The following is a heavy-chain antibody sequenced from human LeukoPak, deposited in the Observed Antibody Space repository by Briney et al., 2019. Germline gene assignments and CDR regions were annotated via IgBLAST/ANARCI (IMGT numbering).Heavy chain of an antibody. CDR3: ARLVRSSSWYGGNWFDP. Sequence: GASVKVSCKASGYTFTSYDINWVRQATGQGLEWMGWMNPNSGNTGYAQKFQGRVTMTRNTSISTAYMELSSLRSEDTAVYYCARLVRSSSWYGGNWFDPWGQGTLVTVSS. J-gene: IGHJ5*02. D-gene: IGHD6-13*01. CDR1: GYTFTSYD. V-gene: IGHV1-8*01. CDR2: MNPNSGNT.